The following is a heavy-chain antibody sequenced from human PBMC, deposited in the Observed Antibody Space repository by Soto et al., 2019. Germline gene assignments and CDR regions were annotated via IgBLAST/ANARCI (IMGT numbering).Heavy chain of an antibody. Sequence: GASVKVSCKASGYTFTSYDINWVRQATGQGLEWMGWMNPNNGNTSYAQKFQGRVTMTTNTSTSTAYMELRSLRSDDTAEYYCARDPDPSVYAYIWGSYRLTANAFDIWGQGTMVTVSS. CDR1: GYTFTSYD. D-gene: IGHD3-16*02. J-gene: IGHJ3*02. V-gene: IGHV1-8*01. CDR2: MNPNNGNT. CDR3: ARDPDPSVYAYIWGSYRLTANAFDI.